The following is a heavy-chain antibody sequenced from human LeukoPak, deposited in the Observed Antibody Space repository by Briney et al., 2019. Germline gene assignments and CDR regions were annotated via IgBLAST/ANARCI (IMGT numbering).Heavy chain of an antibody. CDR3: ARDRQYAPYSSGWYFDY. CDR1: GFTFSSYA. J-gene: IGHJ4*02. CDR2: ISYDGSNK. V-gene: IGHV3-30*04. Sequence: PGRSLRLSCAASGFTFSSYAMHWVRQAPGKGLEWVAVISYDGSNKYYADSVKGRFTISRENSKNTLYLQMNSLRAEDTAVYYCARDRQYAPYSSGWYFDYWGQGTLVTVSS. D-gene: IGHD6-19*01.